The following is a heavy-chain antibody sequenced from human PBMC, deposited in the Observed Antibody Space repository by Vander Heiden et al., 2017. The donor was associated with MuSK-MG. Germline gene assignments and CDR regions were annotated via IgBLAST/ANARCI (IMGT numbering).Heavy chain of an antibody. CDR1: GLTFSSYA. D-gene: IGHD5-18*01. Sequence: QVQLVESGGGVVQPGRSLRLSCAASGLTFSSYAMHWVRQAPGKGLEWVAVISYDGSNKYYADSVKGRFTISRDNSKNTLYLQMNSLRAEDTAVYYCARDSGYSYGYEPDYWGQGTLVTVSS. J-gene: IGHJ4*02. CDR3: ARDSGYSYGYEPDY. CDR2: ISYDGSNK. V-gene: IGHV3-30*04.